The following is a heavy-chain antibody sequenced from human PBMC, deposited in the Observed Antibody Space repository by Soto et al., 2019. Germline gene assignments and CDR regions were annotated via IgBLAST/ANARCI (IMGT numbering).Heavy chain of an antibody. CDR3: ARGGKYSTDFDY. CDR1: GYTFTSYD. J-gene: IGHJ4*02. V-gene: IGHV1-8*01. CDR2: MNPNSGNT. D-gene: IGHD2-21*01. Sequence: GASVKVSCKASGYTFTSYDINWVRQATGQGLEWMGWMNPNSGNTGYAQKFQGRVTMTRNTSISTAHMELSSLRSEDTAVYYCARGGKYSTDFDYWGQGTPVTVSS.